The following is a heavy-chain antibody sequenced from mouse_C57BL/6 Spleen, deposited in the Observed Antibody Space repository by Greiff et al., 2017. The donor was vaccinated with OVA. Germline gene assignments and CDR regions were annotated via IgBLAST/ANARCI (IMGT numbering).Heavy chain of an antibody. V-gene: IGHV1-19*01. Sequence: EVQLQESGPVLVKPGASVKMSCKASGYTFTDYYMNWVKQSHGKSLEWIGVINPYNGGTSYNQKFKGKATLTVDKSSSTAYMELNSLTSEDSAVYYCAREGDSSGYGYAMDYWGQGTSVTVSS. CDR1: GYTFTDYY. CDR3: AREGDSSGYGYAMDY. CDR2: INPYNGGT. D-gene: IGHD3-2*02. J-gene: IGHJ4*01.